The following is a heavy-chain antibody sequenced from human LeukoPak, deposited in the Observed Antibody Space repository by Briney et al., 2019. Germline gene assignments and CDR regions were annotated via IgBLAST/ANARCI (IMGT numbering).Heavy chain of an antibody. CDR3: ARVGTLYSSGWPDY. CDR1: GGTFGSYA. D-gene: IGHD6-19*01. J-gene: IGHJ4*02. V-gene: IGHV1-69*04. CDR2: IIPILGIA. Sequence: SVKVSCKASGGTFGSYAISWVRQAPGQGLEWMGRIIPILGIANYAQKFQGRVTITADKSTSTAYMELSSLRSEDTAVYYCARVGTLYSSGWPDYWGQGTLVTVSS.